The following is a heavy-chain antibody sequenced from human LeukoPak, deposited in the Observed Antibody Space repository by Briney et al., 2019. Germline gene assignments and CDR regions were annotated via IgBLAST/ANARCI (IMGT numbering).Heavy chain of an antibody. J-gene: IGHJ5*02. CDR1: GGSFSGYY. D-gene: IGHD2-2*01. Sequence: SETLSLTCAVYGGSFSGYYWSWIRQPPGKGLEWIGEINHSGSTNYNPSLKSRVTISVDTSKNQFSLKLSSVTAADTAVYYCARVFPTGGVPAANPADWFDPWGQGTLVTVSS. V-gene: IGHV4-34*01. CDR2: INHSGST. CDR3: ARVFPTGGVPAANPADWFDP.